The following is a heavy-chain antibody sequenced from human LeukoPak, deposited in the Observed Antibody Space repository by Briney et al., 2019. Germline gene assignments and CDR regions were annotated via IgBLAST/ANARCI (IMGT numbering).Heavy chain of an antibody. CDR1: GYTLTELS. J-gene: IGHJ4*02. CDR3: ATRLIAVAGFDY. CDR2: FDPEDGET. D-gene: IGHD6-19*01. Sequence: GASVKVSCKVSGYTLTELSMHWVRQAPGKGLEWMGGFDPEDGETIYAQKFQGRVTMTEDTSTDTAYMELSSLRSEDTAVYYCATRLIAVAGFDYWGQGTLVTVSS. V-gene: IGHV1-24*01.